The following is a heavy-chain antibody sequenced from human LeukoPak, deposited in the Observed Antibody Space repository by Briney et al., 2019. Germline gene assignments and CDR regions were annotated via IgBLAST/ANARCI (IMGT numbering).Heavy chain of an antibody. V-gene: IGHV4-59*01. CDR2: IYFSGST. Sequence: SETLSLTCTVSGGSISSYYWSWIRQPPGMGLEWIGYIYFSGSTNYNPSLKSRVTISVDTSKNQFSLKLSSVTAADTAVYFWARVLSSVEMTPIRAFDIWGQGTMVTVSS. CDR1: GGSISSYY. CDR3: ARVLSSVEMTPIRAFDI. D-gene: IGHD5-24*01. J-gene: IGHJ3*02.